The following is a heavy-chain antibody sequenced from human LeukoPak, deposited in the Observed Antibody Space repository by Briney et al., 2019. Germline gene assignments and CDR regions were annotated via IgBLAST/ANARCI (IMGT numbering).Heavy chain of an antibody. CDR3: ARGLNSGRSHSEY. CDR1: GYTFTGYY. V-gene: IGHV1-2*02. J-gene: IGHJ4*02. D-gene: IGHD5-12*01. CDR2: INPNSGVT. Sequence: ASVKVSCKASGYTFTGYYMHWVRQAPGQGLEWMGWINPNSGVTNYAQKFQGRVTMTTDTSINTAYMEVSRLRSDDTAVYYCARGLNSGRSHSEYWGQGTLVTVSS.